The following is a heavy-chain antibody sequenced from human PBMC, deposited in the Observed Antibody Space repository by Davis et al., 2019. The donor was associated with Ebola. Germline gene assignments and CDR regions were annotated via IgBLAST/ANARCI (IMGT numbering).Heavy chain of an antibody. CDR3: ARGRGVLRFLEWLPYYGMDV. CDR1: GGSVSSGSYY. CDR2: IYYSGST. V-gene: IGHV4-61*01. D-gene: IGHD3-3*01. J-gene: IGHJ6*02. Sequence: SETLSLTCTVSGGSVSSGSYYWSWIRQPPGKGLEWIGYIYYSGSTNYNPSIKSRVTISVDTSKNQFSLKLSSVTAADTAVYYCARGRGVLRFLEWLPYYGMDVWGQGTTVTVSS.